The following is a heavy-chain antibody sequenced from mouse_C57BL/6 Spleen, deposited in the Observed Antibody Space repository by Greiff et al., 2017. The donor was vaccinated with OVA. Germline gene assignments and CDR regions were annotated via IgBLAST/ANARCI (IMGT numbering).Heavy chain of an antibody. D-gene: IGHD1-1*01. CDR2: INPNNGGT. Sequence: VQLQQSEPELVKPGASVKIPCKASGYTFTDYNMDWVKQSHGKSLEWIGDINPNNGGTIYNQKFKGKATLTVDKSSSTAYMELRSLTSEDTAVYYCARSPSSTVVAPYAMDYWGQGTSVTVSS. CDR3: ARSPSSTVVAPYAMDY. J-gene: IGHJ4*01. V-gene: IGHV1-18*01. CDR1: GYTFTDYN.